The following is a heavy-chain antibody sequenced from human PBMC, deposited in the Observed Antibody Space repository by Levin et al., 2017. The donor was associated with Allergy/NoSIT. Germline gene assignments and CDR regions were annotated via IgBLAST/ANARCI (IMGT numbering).Heavy chain of an antibody. D-gene: IGHD2-2*01. CDR3: ARGLTRRNWFDP. V-gene: IGHV3-48*03. Sequence: GGSLRLSCAASGFTFSSYEMNWVRQAPGKGLEWVSYISSSGSTIYYADSVKGRFTISRDNAKNSLYLQMNSLRAEDTAVYYCARGLTRRNWFDPWGQGTLVTVSS. J-gene: IGHJ5*02. CDR1: GFTFSSYE. CDR2: ISSSGSTI.